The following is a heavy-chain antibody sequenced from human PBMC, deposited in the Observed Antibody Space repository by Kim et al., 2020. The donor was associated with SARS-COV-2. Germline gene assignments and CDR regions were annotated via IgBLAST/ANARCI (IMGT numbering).Heavy chain of an antibody. J-gene: IGHJ5*02. Sequence: ASVKVSCKASGYTFTSYAMNWVRQAPGQGLEWMGWINTNTGNPTYAQGFTGRFVFSLDTSVSTAYLQISSLKAEDTAVYYCARDLQQLVRRGYNWFDPWGQGTLVTVSS. V-gene: IGHV7-4-1*02. CDR3: ARDLQQLVRRGYNWFDP. D-gene: IGHD6-13*01. CDR1: GYTFTSYA. CDR2: INTNTGNP.